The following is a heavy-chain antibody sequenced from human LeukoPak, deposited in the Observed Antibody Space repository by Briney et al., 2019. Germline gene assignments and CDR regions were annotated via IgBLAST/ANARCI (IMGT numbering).Heavy chain of an antibody. Sequence: PSETLSLTCTVSGGSISSYYWSWIRQPPGKGLEWIGYIYTSGSTNYNPSLKSRVTISVDTSKNQFSLKLSSVTAADTAVYYCARHLTSIPYYMDVWGKGTTVPVSS. CDR1: GGSISSYY. V-gene: IGHV4-4*09. CDR3: ARHLTSIPYYMDV. J-gene: IGHJ6*03. CDR2: IYTSGST. D-gene: IGHD1-14*01.